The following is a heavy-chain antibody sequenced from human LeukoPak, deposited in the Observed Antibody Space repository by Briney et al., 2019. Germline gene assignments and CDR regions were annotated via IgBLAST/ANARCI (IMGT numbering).Heavy chain of an antibody. CDR1: GFTFSSNA. CDR2: ISGSGGST. J-gene: IGHJ4*02. Sequence: GGSLRLSCAASGFTFSSNAMSWVRQAPGKGLEWASTISGSGGSTYHADSVKGRFTISRDNSKNTLYLQMNSLRAEDTAVYYCAKESVDDSSGYKDFWGQGTLVTVSS. CDR3: AKESVDDSSGYKDF. D-gene: IGHD3-22*01. V-gene: IGHV3-23*01.